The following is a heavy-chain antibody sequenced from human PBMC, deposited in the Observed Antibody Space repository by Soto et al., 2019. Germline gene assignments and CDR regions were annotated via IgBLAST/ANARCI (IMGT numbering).Heavy chain of an antibody. Sequence: ASVKVSCKASGYTFTSYDINWVRQATGQGLEWMGWMNPNSGNTGYAQKFQGRVTMTRNTSISTAYMELSSLRSEDTAVYYCARGRRVYDILTGPYYYYGMDVWGQGTTVTVSS. CDR1: GYTFTSYD. CDR3: ARGRRVYDILTGPYYYYGMDV. CDR2: MNPNSGNT. V-gene: IGHV1-8*01. D-gene: IGHD3-9*01. J-gene: IGHJ6*02.